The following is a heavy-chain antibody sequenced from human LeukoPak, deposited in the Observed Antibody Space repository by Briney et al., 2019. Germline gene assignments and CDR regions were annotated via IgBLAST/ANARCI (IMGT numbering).Heavy chain of an antibody. CDR1: GGTFSSYA. CDR3: ARGRYYDSSGPGFDP. V-gene: IGHV1-69*04. J-gene: IGHJ5*02. Sequence: ASVKVSCKASGGTFSSYAISWVRQAPGQGPEWMGRIIPILGIANYAQKFQGRVTITADKSTSTAYMELSSLRSEDTAVYYCARGRYYDSSGPGFDPWGQGTLVTVSS. D-gene: IGHD3-22*01. CDR2: IIPILGIA.